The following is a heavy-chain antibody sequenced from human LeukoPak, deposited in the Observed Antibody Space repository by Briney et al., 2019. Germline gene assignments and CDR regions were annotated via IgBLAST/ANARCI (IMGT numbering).Heavy chain of an antibody. J-gene: IGHJ4*02. Sequence: ASVKVSCKASGGTFSSYTITWVRQAPGQGLEWMGWINPNSGGTNYAQKFQGRVTMTRDTSISTAYMELSRLRSDDTAVYYCARDERLDILTGYYQNWGQGTLVTVSS. CDR2: INPNSGGT. V-gene: IGHV1-2*02. CDR1: GGTFSSYT. D-gene: IGHD3-9*01. CDR3: ARDERLDILTGYYQN.